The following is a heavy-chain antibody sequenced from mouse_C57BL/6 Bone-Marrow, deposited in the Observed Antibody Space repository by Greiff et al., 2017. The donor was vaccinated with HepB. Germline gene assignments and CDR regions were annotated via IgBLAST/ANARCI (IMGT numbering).Heavy chain of an antibody. CDR1: GFTFNTYA. V-gene: IGHV10-3*01. D-gene: IGHD2-2*01. CDR3: VRGGYDGFFDY. J-gene: IGHJ2*01. Sequence: EVQVVESGGGLVQPKGSLKLSCAASGFTFNTYAMHWVRQAPGKGLEWVARIRSKSSKYATYYADSVKNRFTIARDDSQSMLYLQMNNLKTEDTAMAYCVRGGYDGFFDYWGQGTTLTVAS. CDR2: IRSKSSKYAT.